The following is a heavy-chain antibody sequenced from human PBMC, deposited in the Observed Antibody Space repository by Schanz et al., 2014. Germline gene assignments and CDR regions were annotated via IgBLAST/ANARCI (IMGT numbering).Heavy chain of an antibody. D-gene: IGHD4-4*01. Sequence: QEQLQESGPGLVKPSETLSLTCTVSGASMSSYYWNWIRQPAGKGLEWIGRIYTSGSTNYNPSLGSRPPLSVETSKTHFSLILSSVTAADTAVYYCAREGTTFDAFTIWGQGTKVTVSS. CDR1: GASMSSYY. J-gene: IGHJ3*02. CDR3: AREGTTFDAFTI. V-gene: IGHV4-4*07. CDR2: IYTSGST.